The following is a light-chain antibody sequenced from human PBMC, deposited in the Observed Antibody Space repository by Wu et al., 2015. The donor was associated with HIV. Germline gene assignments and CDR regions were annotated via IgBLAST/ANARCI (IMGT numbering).Light chain of an antibody. CDR2: DAS. CDR1: QSVSSL. J-gene: IGKJ4*01. V-gene: IGKV3-11*01. CDR3: QQRSNWPLT. Sequence: EIVLTQSPATLSLSPGERATLSCRASQSVSSLLAWYQQKPGQAPRLLIYDASDRATGIPARFSGSGSGTDFALTISSLEPEDFAVYYCQQRSNWPLTFGGRTKVEIK.